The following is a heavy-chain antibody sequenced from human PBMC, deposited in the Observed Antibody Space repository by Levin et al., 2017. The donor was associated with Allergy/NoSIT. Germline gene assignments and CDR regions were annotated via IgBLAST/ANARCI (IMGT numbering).Heavy chain of an antibody. CDR1: GFTFSSYS. V-gene: IGHV3-21*01. J-gene: IGHJ5*02. Sequence: GESLKISCAASGFTFSSYSMNWVRQAPGKGLEWVSSISSSSSYIYYADSVKGRFTISRDNAKNSLYLQMNSLRAEDTAVYYCSSTPYCGGDCHLGGFDPWGQGTLVTVSS. CDR3: SSTPYCGGDCHLGGFDP. D-gene: IGHD2-21*01. CDR2: ISSSSSYI.